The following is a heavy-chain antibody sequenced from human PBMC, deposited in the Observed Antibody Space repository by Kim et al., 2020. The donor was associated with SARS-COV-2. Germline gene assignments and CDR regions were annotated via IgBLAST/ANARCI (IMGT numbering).Heavy chain of an antibody. V-gene: IGHV4-39*01. Sequence: SETLSLTCTVSGGSISSSSYYWGWIRQPPGKGLEWIGSIYYSGSTYYNPSLKSRVTISVDTSKNQFSLKLSSVTAADTAVYYCARHRASGAVAVMDGFDPWGQGTLVTVSS. CDR3: ARHRASGAVAVMDGFDP. CDR1: GGSISSSSYY. D-gene: IGHD6-19*01. J-gene: IGHJ5*02. CDR2: IYYSGST.